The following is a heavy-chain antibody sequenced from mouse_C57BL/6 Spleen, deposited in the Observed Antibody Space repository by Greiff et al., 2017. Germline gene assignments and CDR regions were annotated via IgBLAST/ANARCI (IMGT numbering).Heavy chain of an antibody. D-gene: IGHD2-4*01. CDR3: AKNYDYAYYAMDY. Sequence: VKVVESGPGLVQPSQSLSITCTVSGFSLTSYGVHWVRQPPGKGLEWLGVIWSGGSTDYNAAFISRLSISKDNSKSQVFFKMNSLQADDTAIYYCAKNYDYAYYAMDYWGQGTSVTVSS. V-gene: IGHV2-4*01. CDR2: IWSGGST. J-gene: IGHJ4*01. CDR1: GFSLTSYG.